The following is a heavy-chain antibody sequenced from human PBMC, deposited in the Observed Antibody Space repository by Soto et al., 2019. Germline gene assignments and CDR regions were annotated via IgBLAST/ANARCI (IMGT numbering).Heavy chain of an antibody. CDR1: GFTFSSYS. Sequence: GGSLRLSCAASGFTFSSYSMNWVRQAPGKGLEWVSYISSSSSTIYYADAVKGRFTISRDNAKNSLYLQMNSLRDEDTAVYYCARAGLRYFDWSMRYFDPWGQGTLVTVSS. D-gene: IGHD3-9*01. CDR3: ARAGLRYFDWSMRYFDP. J-gene: IGHJ4*02. CDR2: ISSSSSTI. V-gene: IGHV3-48*02.